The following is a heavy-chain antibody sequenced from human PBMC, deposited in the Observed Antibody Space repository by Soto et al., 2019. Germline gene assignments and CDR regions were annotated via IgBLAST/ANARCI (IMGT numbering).Heavy chain of an antibody. CDR2: ISGSGDST. CDR3: ARRGSGSYYDY. J-gene: IGHJ4*02. CDR1: GFTFSSYA. Sequence: EVQLLESGGGLVQPGGSLRLSCAASGFTFSSYAMRWVHQAPVKGLEWVSAISGSGDSTYYADSVKGRFTISRDNSKNRLYLQMNSLRAEDTAVYYCARRGSGSYYDYWGQGTLVTVSS. D-gene: IGHD1-26*01. V-gene: IGHV3-23*01.